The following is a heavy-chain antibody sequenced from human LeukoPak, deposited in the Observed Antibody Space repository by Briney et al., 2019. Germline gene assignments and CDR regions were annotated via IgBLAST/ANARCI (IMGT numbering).Heavy chain of an antibody. CDR3: ARDQFNSFDY. Sequence: GGSLRLSCAASGFTFSSYGMHWVRQAPGKGLEWVTFIRYDGSKKYYADSVRGRFTISRDNSKNTLYLQMNSLRAEDTAVYYCARDQFNSFDYWGQGTLVTVSS. CDR1: GFTFSSYG. D-gene: IGHD5-24*01. V-gene: IGHV3-30*02. CDR2: IRYDGSKK. J-gene: IGHJ4*02.